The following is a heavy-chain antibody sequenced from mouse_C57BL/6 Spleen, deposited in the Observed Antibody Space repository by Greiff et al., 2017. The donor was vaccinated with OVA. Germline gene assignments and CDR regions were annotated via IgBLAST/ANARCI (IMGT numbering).Heavy chain of an antibody. V-gene: IGHV1-19*01. CDR2: INPYNGGT. J-gene: IGHJ4*01. CDR1: GYTFTDYY. Sequence: VQLQQSGPVLVKPGASVKMSCKASGYTFTDYYMNWVKQSHGKSLEWIGVINPYNGGTSYNQKFKGKATLTVDKSSSTAYMELNSLTSEDSAVYYCARRGRHYAMDYWGQGTSVTVSS. CDR3: ARRGRHYAMDY.